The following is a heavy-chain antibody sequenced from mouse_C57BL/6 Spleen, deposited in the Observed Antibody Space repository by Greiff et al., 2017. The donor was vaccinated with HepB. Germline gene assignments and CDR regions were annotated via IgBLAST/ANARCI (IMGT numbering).Heavy chain of an antibody. Sequence: VKLMESGAELVRPGASVTLSCKASGYTFTDYEMHWVKQTPVHGLEWIGAIDPETGGTAYNQKFKGKAILTADKSSSTAYMELRSLTSEDSAVYYCTRWSTYYGSSSFDYWGQGTTLTVSS. V-gene: IGHV1-15*01. D-gene: IGHD1-1*01. CDR3: TRWSTYYGSSSFDY. CDR1: GYTFTDYE. J-gene: IGHJ2*01. CDR2: IDPETGGT.